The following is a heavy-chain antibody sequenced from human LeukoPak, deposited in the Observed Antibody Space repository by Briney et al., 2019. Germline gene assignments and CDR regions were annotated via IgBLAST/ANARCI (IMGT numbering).Heavy chain of an antibody. CDR2: ISAYNGNT. J-gene: IGHJ6*03. D-gene: IGHD1-14*01. CDR3: ARPGRGPGDFYYMDV. V-gene: IGHV1-18*01. Sequence: ASVKVSCKASGYTFTSYGISWVRQAPGQGLEWMGWISAYNGNTNYAQKLQGRVTMTTDTSTSTAYMELRSLRSDDTAVYYCARPGRGPGDFYYMDVWGKGTTVTVSS. CDR1: GYTFTSYG.